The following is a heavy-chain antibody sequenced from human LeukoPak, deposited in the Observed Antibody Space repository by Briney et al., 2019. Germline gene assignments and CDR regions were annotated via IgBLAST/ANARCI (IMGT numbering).Heavy chain of an antibody. CDR1: GGSISSYY. J-gene: IGHJ4*02. V-gene: IGHV4-59*12. CDR2: IYYSGST. Sequence: SETLSLTCTVSGGSISSYYWSWIRQPPGKGLEWIGYIYYSGSTNYNPSLKSRVTISVDTSKNQFSLKLSSVTAADTAVYYCARVRRTYYYDSSGTYFDYWGQGTLVTVSS. D-gene: IGHD3-22*01. CDR3: ARVRRTYYYDSSGTYFDY.